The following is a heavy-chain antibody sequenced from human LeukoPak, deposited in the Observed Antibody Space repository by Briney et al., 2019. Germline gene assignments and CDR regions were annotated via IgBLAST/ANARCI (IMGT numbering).Heavy chain of an antibody. CDR3: ATEASVSMVRGVVRQY. J-gene: IGHJ4*02. CDR2: ISYDGSNK. CDR1: GFTFSSYG. D-gene: IGHD3-10*01. Sequence: PGGSLRLSCAASGFTFSSYGIHWVRQAPGKGLEWEAVISYDGSNKYYADSVKGRFTISRDNSKNTLYLQMNSLRAEDTAVYYCATEASVSMVRGVVRQYWGQGTLVTVSS. V-gene: IGHV3-30*03.